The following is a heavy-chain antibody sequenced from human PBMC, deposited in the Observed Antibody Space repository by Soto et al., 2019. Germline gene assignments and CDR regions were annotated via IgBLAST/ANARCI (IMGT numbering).Heavy chain of an antibody. V-gene: IGHV4-59*08. J-gene: IGHJ5*02. CDR2: IHYSGST. D-gene: IGHD4-4*01. CDR3: ARHSYYSNPLRFDP. CDR1: GGSITGYY. Sequence: QVQLQESGPGLVQPSEILSVTCTVSGGSITGYYWSWIRQPPGKGPEWIGNIHYSGSTNYNPSLKSRVTISVDTSKNQFSLRLSSVTAAETAVYYCARHSYYSNPLRFDPWGQGTLVTVS.